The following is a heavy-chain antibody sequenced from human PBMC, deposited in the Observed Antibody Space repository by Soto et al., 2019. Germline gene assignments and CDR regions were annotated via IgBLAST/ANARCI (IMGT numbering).Heavy chain of an antibody. V-gene: IGHV3-30*18. D-gene: IGHD3-16*02. CDR3: AKGIYDYIWGSYRFRQHDAFDI. Sequence: QVQLVESGGGVVQPGRSLRLSCAASGFTFSSYGMHWVRQAPGKGLEWVAVISYDGSNKYYADSVKGRFTISRDNSKNTLYLQMNSLRAEDTAVYYCAKGIYDYIWGSYRFRQHDAFDIWGQGTMVTVSS. CDR2: ISYDGSNK. J-gene: IGHJ3*02. CDR1: GFTFSSYG.